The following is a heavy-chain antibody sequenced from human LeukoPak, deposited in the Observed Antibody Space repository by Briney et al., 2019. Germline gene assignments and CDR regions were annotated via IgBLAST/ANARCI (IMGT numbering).Heavy chain of an antibody. CDR2: ISAYNGNT. CDR3: ASDTYYYGSGSYPY. Sequence: GASVKVSFKASGYTFTSYGISWVRQAPGQGLEWMGWISAYNGNTNYAQKLQGRVTITTDTSTSTAYMELRSLRSDDTAVYYCASDTYYYGSGSYPYWGQGTLVTVSS. J-gene: IGHJ4*02. CDR1: GYTFTSYG. V-gene: IGHV1-18*04. D-gene: IGHD3-10*01.